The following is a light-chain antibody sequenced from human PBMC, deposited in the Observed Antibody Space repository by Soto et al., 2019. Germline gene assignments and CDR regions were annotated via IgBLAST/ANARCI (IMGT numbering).Light chain of an antibody. CDR3: SSYASGSTLK. J-gene: IGLJ2*01. Sequence: QSALTQPASVSGSPGQSITISCTGTSSDVGGYDYVSWYQQHPGKAPKLMIYDVSNRPSGVSNRFSGSKSGNMASLTISGLQAEDEADYYCSSYASGSTLKFGGGTKHTVL. CDR2: DVS. CDR1: SSDVGGYDY. V-gene: IGLV2-14*01.